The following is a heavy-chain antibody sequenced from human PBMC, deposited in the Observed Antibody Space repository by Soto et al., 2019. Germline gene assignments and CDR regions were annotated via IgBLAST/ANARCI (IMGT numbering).Heavy chain of an antibody. V-gene: IGHV3-30*18. Sequence: QVQLVESGGGVVQPGRSLRLSCAASGFTFSSYGMHWVRQAPGKGLEWVAVISYDGSNKYYADSVKGRFTISRDNSKNTLYLQMNSLRAEDTVVYYCAKDGGGVITTLIGWFDPWGQGTLVTVSS. CDR2: ISYDGSNK. J-gene: IGHJ5*02. D-gene: IGHD3-22*01. CDR1: GFTFSSYG. CDR3: AKDGGGVITTLIGWFDP.